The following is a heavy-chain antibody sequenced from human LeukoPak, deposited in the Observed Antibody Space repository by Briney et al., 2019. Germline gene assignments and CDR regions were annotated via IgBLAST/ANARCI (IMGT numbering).Heavy chain of an antibody. J-gene: IGHJ5*02. CDR1: GFTFSDYY. Sequence: GGSLRLSCAASGFTFSDYYMSWIRQAPGKGLEWVSYISSSGSTIYYADSVKGRFTISRDNAKNSLYLQMNSLRAEDTAVYYCARRSPAPYNWFDPWGQGTLVTVSS. CDR2: ISSSGSTI. V-gene: IGHV3-11*01. CDR3: ARRSPAPYNWFDP. D-gene: IGHD2-2*01.